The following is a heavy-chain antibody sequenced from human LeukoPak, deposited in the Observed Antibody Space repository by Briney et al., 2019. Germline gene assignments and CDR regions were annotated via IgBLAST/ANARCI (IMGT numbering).Heavy chain of an antibody. Sequence: GGSLRLSCVASGFTFDDYAMHWVRQGPGKGLEWVSLISGDGGSTYYEDSVEGRFTISRDNSKNSLYLQMNSLRTEDTALYYCAKDYRRRIIGTTGRPYGMDVWGQGTTVTVSS. CDR3: AKDYRRRIIGTTGRPYGMDV. CDR2: ISGDGGST. V-gene: IGHV3-43*02. J-gene: IGHJ6*02. CDR1: GFTFDDYA. D-gene: IGHD1-7*01.